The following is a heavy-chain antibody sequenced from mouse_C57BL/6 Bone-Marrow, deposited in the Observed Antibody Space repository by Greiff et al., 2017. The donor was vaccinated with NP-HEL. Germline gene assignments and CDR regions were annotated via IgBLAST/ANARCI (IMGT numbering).Heavy chain of an antibody. D-gene: IGHD1-1*01. CDR3: TRRGGSSPYYFDY. CDR2: ISSGGDYI. V-gene: IGHV5-9-1*02. Sequence: EVKVVESGEGLVKPGGSLKLSCAASGFTFSSYAMSWVRQTPEKRLEWVAYISSGGDYIYYADTVKGRFTISRDNARNTLYLQMSSLKSEDTAMYYCTRRGGSSPYYFDYWGQGTTLTVSS. J-gene: IGHJ2*01. CDR1: GFTFSSYA.